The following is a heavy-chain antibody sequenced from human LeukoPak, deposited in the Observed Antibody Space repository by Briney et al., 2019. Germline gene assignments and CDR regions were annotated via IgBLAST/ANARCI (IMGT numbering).Heavy chain of an antibody. CDR3: VKGPRYFCDSGSVTLDI. D-gene: IGHD3-22*01. CDR1: GYNFNTYG. V-gene: IGHV1-18*01. Sequence: GASVKVSCKASGYNFNTYGITWVRQGPGQGLEWVGWISTNNGNTKYAQKLQDRVTMTTDTSTSTVFLELRRLRSGDTAVYYCVKGPRYFCDSGSVTLDIWGQGTMVTVSS. CDR2: ISTNNGNT. J-gene: IGHJ3*02.